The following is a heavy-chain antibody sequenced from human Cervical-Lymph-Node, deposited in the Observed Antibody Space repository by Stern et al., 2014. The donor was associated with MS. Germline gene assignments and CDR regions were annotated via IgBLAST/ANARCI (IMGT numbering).Heavy chain of an antibody. Sequence: ESGPTLVKPTQTLTLTCTFSGFSLSTSGVGVGWIRQPPGKALEGLALIYWDDDRRYRPSLRSRLTITKDTSKNQVVLTMTNMDPVDTATYYCAHTLSGRRYYYYGMDVWGQGTTVTVSS. CDR1: GFSLSTSGVG. J-gene: IGHJ6*02. CDR2: IYWDDDR. V-gene: IGHV2-5*02. D-gene: IGHD1-26*01. CDR3: AHTLSGRRYYYYGMDV.